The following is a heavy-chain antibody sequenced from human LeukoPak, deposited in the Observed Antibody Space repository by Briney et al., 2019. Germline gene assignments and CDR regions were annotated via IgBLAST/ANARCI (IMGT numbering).Heavy chain of an antibody. J-gene: IGHJ3*02. V-gene: IGHV3-7*01. Sequence: PGGSLRLSCAASGFTFSNAWMSWVRQAPGKGLEWVANIKQDGSEKYYVDSVKGRFTISRDNAKNSLYLQMNSLRAEDTAVYYCARDLKSEAPDAFDIWGQGTMVTVSS. CDR2: IKQDGSEK. CDR1: GFTFSNAW. CDR3: ARDLKSEAPDAFDI.